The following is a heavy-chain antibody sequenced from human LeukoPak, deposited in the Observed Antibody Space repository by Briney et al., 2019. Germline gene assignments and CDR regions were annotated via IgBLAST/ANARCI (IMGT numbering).Heavy chain of an antibody. J-gene: IGHJ4*02. CDR3: ARGPTRNYFDY. Sequence: SETLSLTCTVPGGSISSYYWSWIRQPPGKGLEWIGYIYYSGSTNYNPSLKSRVTISVDTSKNQFSLKLSSVTAADTAVYYCARGPTRNYFDYWGRGTLVTVSS. V-gene: IGHV4-59*01. CDR2: IYYSGST. CDR1: GGSISSYY.